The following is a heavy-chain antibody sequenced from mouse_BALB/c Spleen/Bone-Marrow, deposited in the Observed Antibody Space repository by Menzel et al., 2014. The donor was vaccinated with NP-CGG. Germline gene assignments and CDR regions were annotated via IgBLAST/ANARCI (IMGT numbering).Heavy chain of an antibody. J-gene: IGHJ3*01. D-gene: IGHD2-3*01. Sequence: EVQRVESGGGLVQPGGSLKLSCAASGFDFSGFWMGWVRQAPGKGLEWIGEINPDSSTINYTQSLKDRFIISRDNAKNTLYLQMNKVRSEDTALYYCGRLGYYGCFAYWGQGTLVTVSA. CDR3: GRLGYYGCFAY. CDR1: GFDFSGFW. CDR2: INPDSSTI. V-gene: IGHV4-1*02.